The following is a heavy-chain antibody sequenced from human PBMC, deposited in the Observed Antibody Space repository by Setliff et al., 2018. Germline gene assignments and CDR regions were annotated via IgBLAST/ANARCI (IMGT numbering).Heavy chain of an antibody. CDR3: ARGVAGASPNYYYMDA. D-gene: IGHD6-19*01. Sequence: ASVKVSCKTSGYTFAAYGITWVRQAPGQGLEWMGWISGHNNKTKYAQKVQGRVTMTTDKSTSTAYMELKSLKPDDTAMYFCARGVAGASPNYYYMDAWGRGTTVTVSS. CDR1: GYTFAAYG. CDR2: ISGHNNKT. V-gene: IGHV1-18*01. J-gene: IGHJ6*03.